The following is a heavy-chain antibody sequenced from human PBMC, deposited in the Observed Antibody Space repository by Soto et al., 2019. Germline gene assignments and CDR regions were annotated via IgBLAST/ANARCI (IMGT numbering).Heavy chain of an antibody. CDR3: ARGVATIGP. CDR1: GDSISSYY. V-gene: IGHV4-59*01. CDR2: IYYSGST. Sequence: SETLSLTCSVSGDSISSYYWIWIRQPPGKGLEWIGYIYYSGSTNYNPSFKSRVTVSVDTPKNQFSLKLTSVTAADTAVYYCARGVATIGPWGQGTLVTVSS. J-gene: IGHJ5*02. D-gene: IGHD5-12*01.